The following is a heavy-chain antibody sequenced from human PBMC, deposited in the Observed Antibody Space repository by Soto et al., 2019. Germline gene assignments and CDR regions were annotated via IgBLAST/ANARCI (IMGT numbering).Heavy chain of an antibody. CDR2: ISGYNGNT. J-gene: IGHJ6*02. V-gene: IGHV1-18*01. Sequence: GASVKVSCKASGDTFTSYGISWVRQAPGQGLEWMGWISGYNGNTKYAQKFQGRVTMTRNTSISTAYMELSSLRSEDTAVYYCARGFRQWLIYYYGMDVWGQGTTVTVSS. CDR1: GDTFTSYG. CDR3: ARGFRQWLIYYYGMDV. D-gene: IGHD6-19*01.